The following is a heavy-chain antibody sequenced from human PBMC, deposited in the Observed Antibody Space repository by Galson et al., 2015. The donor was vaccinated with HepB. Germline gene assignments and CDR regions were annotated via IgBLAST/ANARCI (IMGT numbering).Heavy chain of an antibody. J-gene: IGHJ6*02. Sequence: SLRLSCAASGFTFSSFSMNWVRQAPGKGLEWVSSMSSSSNYIYYADSVKGRFTISRDNAKNSLYLQMNSLRAEDTGVYYCAREGVQIWFGYYYYGMDVWGQGTTVTVSS. D-gene: IGHD5-18*01. CDR2: MSSSSNYI. CDR1: GFTFSSFS. CDR3: AREGVQIWFGYYYYGMDV. V-gene: IGHV3-21*01.